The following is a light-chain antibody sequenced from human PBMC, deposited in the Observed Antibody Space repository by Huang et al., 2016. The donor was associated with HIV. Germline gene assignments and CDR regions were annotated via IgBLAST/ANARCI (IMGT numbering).Light chain of an antibody. CDR2: GAT. V-gene: IGKV3-20*01. J-gene: IGKJ2*01. Sequence: IVLTQSPDTVSLSPGERTILFCRASRSVDSNVFAWYQQKPGQSPRLLIYGATTTAAGIPDRFSSSGSRIDITLTISRLEPEDFAVYFCQHSSRSVTFGQGTKLEI. CDR3: QHSSRSVT. CDR1: RSVDSNV.